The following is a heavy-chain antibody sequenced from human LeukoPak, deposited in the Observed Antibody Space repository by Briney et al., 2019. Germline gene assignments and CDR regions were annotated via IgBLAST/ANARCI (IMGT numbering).Heavy chain of an antibody. J-gene: IGHJ6*02. CDR3: ASTGGCSSTRCYYYYGMDV. CDR1: GYTLTELS. D-gene: IGHD2-2*01. V-gene: IGHV1-24*01. CDR2: FDPEDGET. Sequence: ASVKVSCKVSGYTLTELSMHWVRQAPGKGLAWMGGFDPEDGETIYAQKFQGRVTMTEDTSTDTDYMELSSLRSEDTAVYYCASTGGCSSTRCYYYYGMDVWGQGTTVTVSS.